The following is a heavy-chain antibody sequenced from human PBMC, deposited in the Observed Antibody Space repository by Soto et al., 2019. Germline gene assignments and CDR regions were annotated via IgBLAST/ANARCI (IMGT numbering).Heavy chain of an antibody. D-gene: IGHD3-10*01. J-gene: IGHJ6*02. CDR2: IFHSGST. V-gene: IGHV4-34*10. Sequence: SVTLSLTCAVYGGSFSGYYWSWIRQSPGKGLEWIGNIFHSGSTSYNPSLRSRITMSVDTSKNQFSLKLSSVTAADTAVYYCARDWARGFAGLVGMDVWGQGTTVTVSS. CDR3: ARDWARGFAGLVGMDV. CDR1: GGSFSGYY.